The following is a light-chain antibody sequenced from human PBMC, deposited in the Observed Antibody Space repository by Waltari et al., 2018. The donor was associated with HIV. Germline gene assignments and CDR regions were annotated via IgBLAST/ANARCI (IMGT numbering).Light chain of an antibody. J-gene: IGLJ1*01. Sequence: QSALTQPASVSGSPGQSITISCTGTSSDVGGYKYVSWYQQHPGKAPKLMIYDVRNLPSGVSNRFSGSKSGNTASLTISGLQAEDEADYYCSSYTSSSTYVFGTGTKVTVL. V-gene: IGLV2-14*03. CDR2: DVR. CDR3: SSYTSSSTYV. CDR1: SSDVGGYKY.